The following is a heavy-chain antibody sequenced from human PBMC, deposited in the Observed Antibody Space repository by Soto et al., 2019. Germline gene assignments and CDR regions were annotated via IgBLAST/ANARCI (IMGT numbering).Heavy chain of an antibody. CDR3: ARGGSLYWYLEF. Sequence: ASVKVSCKASGYTFTSYAMHWVRQAPGQRLEWMGWINAGNGNTKYSQKFQGRVTITRDTSASTAYMELSSLRSEDTAVYYCARGGSLYWYLEFWGRGTLVTVSS. J-gene: IGHJ2*01. D-gene: IGHD1-26*01. CDR2: INAGNGNT. V-gene: IGHV1-3*01. CDR1: GYTFTSYA.